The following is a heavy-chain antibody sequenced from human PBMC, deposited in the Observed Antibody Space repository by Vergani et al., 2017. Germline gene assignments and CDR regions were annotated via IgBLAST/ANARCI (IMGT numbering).Heavy chain of an antibody. Sequence: QVQLVQSGAEVKKPGSSVKVSCKASGGTFSSYAISWVRQAPGQGLEWMGGIIPIFGTANYAQKFQGRVTITADESTSTAYMELSSLRSEDTAVYYCARGRSLIEYYYYYYMDVWGKGTTVTVSS. V-gene: IGHV1-69*01. J-gene: IGHJ6*03. D-gene: IGHD2/OR15-2a*01. CDR3: ARGRSLIEYYYYYYMDV. CDR1: GGTFSSYA. CDR2: IIPIFGTA.